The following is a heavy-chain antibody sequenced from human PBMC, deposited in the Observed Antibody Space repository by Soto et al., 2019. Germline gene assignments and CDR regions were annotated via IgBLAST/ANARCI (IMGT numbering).Heavy chain of an antibody. V-gene: IGHV1-18*01. CDR1: GYTFTNYG. Sequence: QVQLVQSGVEVKKPGASVKVSCKASGYTFTNYGISWVRQAPGQGLEWVGWINAYNGNTNYAQNLQGRVALTTDTSASTAYMDLRSLGSDDTAVYYCARDPSTSGRSGHDYWGQGTLVTVSS. J-gene: IGHJ4*02. CDR2: INAYNGNT. D-gene: IGHD6-25*01. CDR3: ARDPSTSGRSGHDY.